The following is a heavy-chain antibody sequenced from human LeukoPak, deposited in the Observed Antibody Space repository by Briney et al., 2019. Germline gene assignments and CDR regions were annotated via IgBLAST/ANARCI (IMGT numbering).Heavy chain of an antibody. V-gene: IGHV3-48*03. Sequence: QTGGSLRLSCAASGFTFSSYEMNWVRQAPGKGLEWVSYISSSGSTTYYADSVKGRFTISRNNAKNSLYLQMNSLRAEDTAVYYCARESGYSYGCFDYWGQGTLVTVSS. D-gene: IGHD5-18*01. CDR2: ISSSGSTT. CDR3: ARESGYSYGCFDY. J-gene: IGHJ4*02. CDR1: GFTFSSYE.